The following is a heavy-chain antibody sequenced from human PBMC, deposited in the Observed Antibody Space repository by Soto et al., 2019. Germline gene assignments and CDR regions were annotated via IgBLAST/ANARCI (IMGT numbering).Heavy chain of an antibody. CDR2: IIPIFDIT. V-gene: IGHV1-69*13. CDR1: GGTFRSYS. D-gene: IGHD3-22*01. J-gene: IGHJ6*02. Sequence: SVKVSCKASGGTFRSYSISWVRQAPGQGLEWMGGIIPIFDITNYAQKFQGRVTITADESTSTAYMELSSLGSDDTAVYYCARPGEGGYSSNHHYYYALDVWGQGTTVTVSS. CDR3: ARPGEGGYSSNHHYYYALDV.